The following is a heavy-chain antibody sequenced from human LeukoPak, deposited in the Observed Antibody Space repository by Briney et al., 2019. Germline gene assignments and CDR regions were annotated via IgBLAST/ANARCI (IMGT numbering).Heavy chain of an antibody. CDR3: AGTHSNLNYYLDY. D-gene: IGHD1-1*01. J-gene: IGHJ4*02. CDR2: ISYDGSNK. CDR1: GFTFSSYA. V-gene: IGHV3-30-3*01. Sequence: GGSLRLSCAASGFTFSSYAMHWVRQAPGKGLEWVAVISYDGSNKYYADSVKGRFTISRDNSKNTLYLQMNSLRAEDTAVYYCAGTHSNLNYYLDYWGQGTLVTVSS.